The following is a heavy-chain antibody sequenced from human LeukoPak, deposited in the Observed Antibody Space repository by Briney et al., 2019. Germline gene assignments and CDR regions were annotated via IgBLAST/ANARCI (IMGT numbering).Heavy chain of an antibody. CDR3: AKEKFVVVPAAPIDY. CDR1: GFTFSDYS. Sequence: GGSLRLSCAASGFTFSDYSMHWVRQAPGKGLNWVAFIRYDGNNKYYADSVKGRFTISRDNSKNTLYLQMNSLRAEDTAVYYCAKEKFVVVPAAPIDYWGQGTLVTVSS. V-gene: IGHV3-30*02. D-gene: IGHD2-2*01. CDR2: IRYDGNNK. J-gene: IGHJ4*02.